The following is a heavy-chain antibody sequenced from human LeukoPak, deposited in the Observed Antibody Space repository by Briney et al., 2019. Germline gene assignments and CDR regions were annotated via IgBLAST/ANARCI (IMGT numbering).Heavy chain of an antibody. J-gene: IGHJ4*02. Sequence: GGSLRLSCAASGFSVSSNYMTWVRQAPGKGLEWVSVIYSGGTTYYADSVKGRFTISRDNSKNTLYLQMNSLRAEDTAVYYCARPTAYYYDSSGLKHWGQGTLVTVSS. CDR1: GFSVSSNY. D-gene: IGHD3-22*01. V-gene: IGHV3-53*01. CDR3: ARPTAYYYDSSGLKH. CDR2: IYSGGTT.